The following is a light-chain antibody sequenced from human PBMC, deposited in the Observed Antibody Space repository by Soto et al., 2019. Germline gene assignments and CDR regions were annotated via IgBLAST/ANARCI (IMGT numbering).Light chain of an antibody. CDR3: MQALQTPPA. CDR1: QSLLHTIGYNH. V-gene: IGKV2-28*01. CDR2: MGY. J-gene: IGKJ1*01. Sequence: DIVMPQSPLYLPVTPGEPASISCISSQSLLHTIGYNHLHWYLHKPGQSPQFVVCMGYDRASGVRDRFSGSGSGTDFTLKISRVEAEDVGVYYCMQALQTPPAFGQGTKVEIK.